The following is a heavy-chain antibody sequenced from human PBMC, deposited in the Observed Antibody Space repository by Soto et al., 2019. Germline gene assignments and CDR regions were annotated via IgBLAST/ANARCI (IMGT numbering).Heavy chain of an antibody. CDR1: GGSISSYY. J-gene: IGHJ6*03. D-gene: IGHD6-13*01. CDR2: IYYSGST. Sequence: SETLSLTCTVSGGSISSYYWSWIRQPPGKGLEWIGYIYYSGSTNYNPSLKSRVTISVDTSKNQFSLKLSSVTAADMAVYYCARISIAAAGYYYYYMDVWGKGTTVTVSS. CDR3: ARISIAAAGYYYYYMDV. V-gene: IGHV4-59*08.